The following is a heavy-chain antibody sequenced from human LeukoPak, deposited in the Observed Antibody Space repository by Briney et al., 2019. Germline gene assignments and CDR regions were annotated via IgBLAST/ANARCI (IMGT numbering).Heavy chain of an antibody. Sequence: GRSLRLSCAASGFTFDDYAMHWVRQAPGKGLEWVSGISWNSGSIGYADSVKGRFTISRDNAKNSLYLQMNSLRAEDTALYYCAKDGGYSYGYDYYGMDVWGQGTTVTVSS. D-gene: IGHD5-18*01. J-gene: IGHJ6*02. V-gene: IGHV3-9*01. CDR1: GFTFDDYA. CDR3: AKDGGYSYGYDYYGMDV. CDR2: ISWNSGSI.